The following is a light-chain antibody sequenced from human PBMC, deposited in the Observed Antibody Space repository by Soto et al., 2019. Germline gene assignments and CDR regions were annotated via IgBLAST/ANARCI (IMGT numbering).Light chain of an antibody. Sequence: DIVMTQSPDSLAVSLGERASINCNSSQSVLYSSSNKNYLAWYQQKPGQPPKLLVYWASTRESGVPGRFSGSGSGTDCTLTVSRLQAEDVAVYYFQQYYTTPRKFGQGAKVEIK. CDR2: WAS. V-gene: IGKV4-1*01. CDR1: QSVLYSSSNKNY. CDR3: QQYYTTPRK. J-gene: IGKJ1*01.